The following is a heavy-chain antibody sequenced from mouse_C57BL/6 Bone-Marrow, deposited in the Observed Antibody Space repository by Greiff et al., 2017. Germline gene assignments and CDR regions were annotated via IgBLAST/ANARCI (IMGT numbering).Heavy chain of an antibody. CDR3: TRVIPERDAMDY. CDR1: GFTFSSYA. V-gene: IGHV5-9-1*02. D-gene: IGHD1-1*01. J-gene: IGHJ4*01. Sequence: EVHLVESGEGLVKPGGSLKLSCAASGFTFSSYAMSWVRQNPEKRLEWVAYISSGGDYIYYADTVKGRFTISRDNARNTLYLQMSCLKSVDTAMYYCTRVIPERDAMDYWGQGTSVTVSS. CDR2: ISSGGDYI.